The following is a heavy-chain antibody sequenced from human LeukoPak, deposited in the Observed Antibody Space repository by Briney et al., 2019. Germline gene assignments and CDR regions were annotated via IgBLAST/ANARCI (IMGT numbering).Heavy chain of an antibody. D-gene: IGHD1-14*01. Sequence: SETLSLTCAVYGGSFSGYYWSWIRQPPGKGLEWIGEINHSGSTNYNPSLKSRVTISVDTSKNQFSLKLSSETAADTAVYYCAIEQPKRYWGQGTLVTVSS. V-gene: IGHV4-34*01. CDR2: INHSGST. J-gene: IGHJ4*02. CDR3: AIEQPKRY. CDR1: GGSFSGYY.